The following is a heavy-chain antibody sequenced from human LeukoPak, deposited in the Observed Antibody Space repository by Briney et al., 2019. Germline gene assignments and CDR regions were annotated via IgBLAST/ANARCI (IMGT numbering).Heavy chain of an antibody. CDR2: IYYSGST. CDR3: ARDQGGSLPTLYGMDV. J-gene: IGHJ6*02. Sequence: PSETLSLTCTVSGGSISSGGYYWSWIRQHPGKGLEWIGYIYYSGSTYYNPSLKSRVTISVDTSKNQFSLKLSSVTAADTAVYYCARDQGGSLPTLYGMDVWGQGTTVTVSS. V-gene: IGHV4-31*03. D-gene: IGHD6-25*01. CDR1: GGSISSGGYY.